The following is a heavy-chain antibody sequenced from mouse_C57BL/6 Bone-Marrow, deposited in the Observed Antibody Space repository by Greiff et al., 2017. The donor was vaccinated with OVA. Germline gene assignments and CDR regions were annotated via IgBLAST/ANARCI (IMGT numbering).Heavy chain of an antibody. V-gene: IGHV6-3*01. CDR1: GFTFSNYW. Sequence: DVMLVESGGGLVQPGGSMKLSCVASGFTFSNYWMNWVRQSPEKGLEWVAQIRLKSDNYATHYAESVKGRFTISRDDSKSSVYLQMNNLRAEDTGIYYCTAFTTVPSWFAYWGQGTLVTVSA. CDR2: IRLKSDNYAT. CDR3: TAFTTVPSWFAY. J-gene: IGHJ3*01. D-gene: IGHD1-1*01.